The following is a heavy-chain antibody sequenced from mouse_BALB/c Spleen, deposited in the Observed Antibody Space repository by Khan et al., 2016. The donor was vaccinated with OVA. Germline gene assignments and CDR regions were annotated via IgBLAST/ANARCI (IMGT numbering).Heavy chain of an antibody. CDR3: ARSPYGNFAY. Sequence: EVELVESGGGLVKPGGSLKLSCAASGFTFSTYAMSWVRQTPEKRPEWVATISSDGDYTYFPDNVTGRFTISRDNAKNTLCLQMTSLRSEDTAMYYCARSPYGNFAYWGQGTLVTVSA. CDR1: GFTFSTYA. V-gene: IGHV5-9-3*01. CDR2: ISSDGDYT. J-gene: IGHJ3*01. D-gene: IGHD2-1*01.